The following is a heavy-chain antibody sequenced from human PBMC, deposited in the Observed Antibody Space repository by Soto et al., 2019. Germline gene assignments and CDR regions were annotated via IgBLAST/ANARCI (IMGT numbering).Heavy chain of an antibody. J-gene: IGHJ2*01. Sequence: EVQLLESGGGLVQPGGSLRLSCVASGFTFSDYAMNWVRQAPGKGLEWVSGISGSGGVIDYADSVKGRFTISRDNSQNTLYLQMNSLRAEDTAVYYCAKDYTPNWYFDLWGRGTLVTVSS. D-gene: IGHD2-15*01. CDR1: GFTFSDYA. V-gene: IGHV3-23*01. CDR2: ISGSGGVI. CDR3: AKDYTPNWYFDL.